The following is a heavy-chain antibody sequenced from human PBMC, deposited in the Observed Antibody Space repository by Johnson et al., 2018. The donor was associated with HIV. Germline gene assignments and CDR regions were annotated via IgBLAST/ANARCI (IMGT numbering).Heavy chain of an antibody. CDR1: GFTFSSYA. Sequence: QMMLVESGGDVVQPGRSLRLSCAASGFTFSSYAMHWVRQAPGKGLEWVAVISYDGSNTYYADSVQGRFTISRDNSKNTLYLQMNSLRVEDTAVYHCAKVAVATAAGGVALDVWGPGTMVTVSS. CDR3: AKVAVATAAGGVALDV. V-gene: IGHV3-30*14. D-gene: IGHD6-13*01. J-gene: IGHJ3*01. CDR2: ISYDGSNT.